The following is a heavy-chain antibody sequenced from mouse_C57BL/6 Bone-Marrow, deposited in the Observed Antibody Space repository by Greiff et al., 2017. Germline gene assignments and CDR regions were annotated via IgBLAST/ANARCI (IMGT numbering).Heavy chain of an antibody. CDR1: GFPITSGYY. Sequence: VQLQESGPGLVKPSQSLFLTCSITGFPITSGYYWIWIRQSPGKPLAWMGYITHSGDTFYNPPLQSPISITRETSKNQFFRQLNTVTTEDTAMYYCAEDADYYYGLDYWGQGTTLTVSS. CDR3: AEDADYYYGLDY. V-gene: IGHV12-3*01. CDR2: ITHSGDT. J-gene: IGHJ2*01. D-gene: IGHD1-1*01.